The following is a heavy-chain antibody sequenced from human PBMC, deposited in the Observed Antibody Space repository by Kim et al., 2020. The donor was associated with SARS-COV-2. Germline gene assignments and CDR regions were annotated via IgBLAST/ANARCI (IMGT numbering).Heavy chain of an antibody. CDR3: ARGDSSGYSLDDY. J-gene: IGHJ4*02. CDR2: IYYSGST. V-gene: IGHV4-31*03. Sequence: SETLSLTCTVSGGSISSGGYYWSWIRQHPGKGLEWIGYIYYSGSTYYNPSLKSRVTISVDTSKNQFSLKLSSVTAADTAVYYCARGDSSGYSLDDYWGQGTLVTVSS. D-gene: IGHD3-22*01. CDR1: GGSISSGGYY.